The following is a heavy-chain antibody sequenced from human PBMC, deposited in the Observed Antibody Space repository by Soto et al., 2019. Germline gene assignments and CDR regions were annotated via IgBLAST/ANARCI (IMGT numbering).Heavy chain of an antibody. Sequence: GESLKISCKGSGYSFTSYWIGWVRQMPGKGLEWMGIIYPGDSDTRYSPSFQGQVTISADKSISTAYLQWSSLKASDTAMYYCARGYYYGSGSYYIRLDYFDYWGQGTLVTVSS. D-gene: IGHD3-10*01. J-gene: IGHJ4*02. CDR2: IYPGDSDT. CDR3: ARGYYYGSGSYYIRLDYFDY. CDR1: GYSFTSYW. V-gene: IGHV5-51*01.